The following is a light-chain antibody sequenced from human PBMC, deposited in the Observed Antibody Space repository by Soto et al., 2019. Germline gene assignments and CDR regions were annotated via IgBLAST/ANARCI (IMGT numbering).Light chain of an antibody. CDR2: SND. CDR3: AAWDDSLKGRV. V-gene: IGLV1-44*01. CDR1: SSNIGSNT. Sequence: QSVLTQPPSASGTPGQRVSFSCSGTSSNIGSNTVPWYSQFPGTAPKLLIYSNDQRPSGVPDRFSGSKSGTSASLAISGLQSEDEADYYCAAWDDSLKGRVFGGGTKLTVL. J-gene: IGLJ2*01.